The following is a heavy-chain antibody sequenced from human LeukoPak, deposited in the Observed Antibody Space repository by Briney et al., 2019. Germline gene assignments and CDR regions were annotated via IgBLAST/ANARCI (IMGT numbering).Heavy chain of an antibody. Sequence: PSETLSLTCTVSGDYISSYYWSWIRQPAGKGLEWIGRISTSVSTNYNPSLKSRVTMSVDTSKNQFSLKLSSVTAADTAVYYCTRVGTSGDYSDYWGQGTLVTVPS. CDR2: ISTSVST. CDR3: TRVGTSGDYSDY. D-gene: IGHD3-10*01. CDR1: GDYISSYY. J-gene: IGHJ4*02. V-gene: IGHV4-4*07.